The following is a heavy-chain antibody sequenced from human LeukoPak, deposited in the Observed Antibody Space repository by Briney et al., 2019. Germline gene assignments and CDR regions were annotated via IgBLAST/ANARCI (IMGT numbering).Heavy chain of an antibody. D-gene: IGHD2-15*01. Sequence: AGYLRLSCAASGFTFSSYAMSWVRQAPGKGLEWVSAISGSGGSTYYADSVKGRFTISRDNSKNTLYLQMNSLRAEDTAVYYCAKSTRWVVVAANFDYWGQGTLVTVSS. CDR3: AKSTRWVVVAANFDY. V-gene: IGHV3-23*01. J-gene: IGHJ4*02. CDR2: ISGSGGST. CDR1: GFTFSSYA.